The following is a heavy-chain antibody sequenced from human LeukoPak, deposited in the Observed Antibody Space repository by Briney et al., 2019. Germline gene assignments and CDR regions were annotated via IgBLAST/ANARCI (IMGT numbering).Heavy chain of an antibody. V-gene: IGHV1-2*02. D-gene: IGHD3-22*01. Sequence: VASVKVSCKASGYTFTGYYMHWVRQGPGQGLEWMGWINPNSGGTNYAQKFQGRVTMTRDTSISTAYMELSRLRSDDTAVYYCARLDSSGYYFGSFFDYWGQGTLVTVSS. CDR3: ARLDSSGYYFGSFFDY. J-gene: IGHJ4*02. CDR1: GYTFTGYY. CDR2: INPNSGGT.